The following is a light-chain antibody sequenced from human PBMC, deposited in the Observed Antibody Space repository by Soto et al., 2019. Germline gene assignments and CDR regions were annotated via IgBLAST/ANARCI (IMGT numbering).Light chain of an antibody. CDR2: EVD. Sequence: LTQPPSASGSPGQSVTISCTGTSSDVGGYNYVSWYQQHPGKAPKLMIYEVDKRPSGVPDRFSGSKSGNTASLTVSGLQAEDEADYYCCSYAGSNNVFGTGTKVTVL. V-gene: IGLV2-8*01. CDR3: CSYAGSNNV. J-gene: IGLJ1*01. CDR1: SSDVGGYNY.